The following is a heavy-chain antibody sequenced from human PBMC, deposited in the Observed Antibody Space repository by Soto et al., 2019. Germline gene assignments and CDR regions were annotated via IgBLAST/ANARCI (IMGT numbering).Heavy chain of an antibody. J-gene: IGHJ6*02. Sequence: GGSLTLSCAASGLTFSSYAMHWVRQAPGKGLEWVAVISYDGSNKYYADSVKGRFTISRDNSKNTLYLQMNSLRAEDTAVYYCARGSRYDFWSGLEYYYYGMDVWGQGTTVTVSS. V-gene: IGHV3-30-3*01. CDR1: GLTFSSYA. D-gene: IGHD3-3*01. CDR3: ARGSRYDFWSGLEYYYYGMDV. CDR2: ISYDGSNK.